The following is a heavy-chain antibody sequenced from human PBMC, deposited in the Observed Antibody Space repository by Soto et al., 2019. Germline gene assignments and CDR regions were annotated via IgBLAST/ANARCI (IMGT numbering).Heavy chain of an antibody. CDR2: TYYRSKWST. CDR3: TRALSGSYDH. V-gene: IGHV6-1*01. D-gene: IGHD1-26*01. Sequence: SQTLSLTCAISGDSVSSKSAAWNWIRQSPSRGLEWLGRTYYRSKWSTDYAISVKSRITINPDTSKNQFSLQLKSVTPEDTAVYYCTRALSGSYDHWGQGTTVTVSS. CDR1: GDSVSSKSAA. J-gene: IGHJ5*02.